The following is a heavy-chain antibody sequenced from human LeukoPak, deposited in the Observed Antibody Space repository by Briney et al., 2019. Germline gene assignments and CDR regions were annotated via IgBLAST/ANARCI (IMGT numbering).Heavy chain of an antibody. CDR3: ARSGLAYCGGDCSGWFDP. CDR1: GGSISSYY. V-gene: IGHV4-59*08. Sequence: PSETLSLTCNVSGGSISSYYLSWIRQPPGKGLEWIWYIYYSGSTNYNPSLKSRVTISVDTSKNQFSLKLSSVTAADTAVYYCARSGLAYCGGDCSGWFDPWGQRTLVTVSS. CDR2: IYYSGST. J-gene: IGHJ5*02. D-gene: IGHD2-21*02.